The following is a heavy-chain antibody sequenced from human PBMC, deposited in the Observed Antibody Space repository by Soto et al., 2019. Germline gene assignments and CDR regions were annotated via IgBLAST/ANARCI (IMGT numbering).Heavy chain of an antibody. CDR2: IRGTAT. J-gene: IGHJ5*02. D-gene: IGHD2-21*01. V-gene: IGHV3-23*01. CDR1: GFSFSSFA. CDR3: AKCALLMTPSGGWCNWFDP. Sequence: EVQLLESGGTLVQPGASLRLSCEVSGFSFSSFAMNWVRQAPGEGQEWVSSIRGTATSYADSVKGRFTISRDNSKNTVYLQMNTLRGEDTAVYYCAKCALLMTPSGGWCNWFDPWGQGTLVIVSS.